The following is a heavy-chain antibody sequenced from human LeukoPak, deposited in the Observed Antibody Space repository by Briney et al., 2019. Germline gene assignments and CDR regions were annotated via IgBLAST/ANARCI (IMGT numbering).Heavy chain of an antibody. CDR3: AKDKTRDYDSSGYYSRWYYFDY. Sequence: PGGSLRLSCAASGFTFSSYAMRWVRQAPGKGLEWVSAISGSGGSTYYADSVKGRFTISRDNSKNTLYLQMNSLRAEDTAVYYCAKDKTRDYDSSGYYSRWYYFDYWGQGTLVTVSS. CDR2: ISGSGGST. D-gene: IGHD3-22*01. CDR1: GFTFSSYA. V-gene: IGHV3-23*01. J-gene: IGHJ4*02.